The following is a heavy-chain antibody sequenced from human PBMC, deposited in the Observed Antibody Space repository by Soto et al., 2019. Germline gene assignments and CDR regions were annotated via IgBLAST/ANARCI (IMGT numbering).Heavy chain of an antibody. CDR2: IIPIFGTA. CDR3: ARSQEYSISSTEIIYYYYGMDV. Sequence: SVKVSCKASGGTFSSYAISWVRQAPGQGLEWMGGIIPIFGTANYAQKFQGRVTITADESTSTAYMELSSLRSEDTAVYYCARSQEYSISSTEIIYYYYGMDVWGQGTTVTVSS. CDR1: GGTFSSYA. D-gene: IGHD6-6*01. J-gene: IGHJ6*02. V-gene: IGHV1-69*13.